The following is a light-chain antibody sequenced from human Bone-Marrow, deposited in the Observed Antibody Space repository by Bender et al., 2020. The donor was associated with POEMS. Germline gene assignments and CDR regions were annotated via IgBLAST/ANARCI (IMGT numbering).Light chain of an antibody. CDR2: INN. Sequence: QSVLTQPPSASGTPGQRVTISCSGSSSNIGTNPVNWYQQLPGTAPKLLIYINNQRPSGVPDRFSGSKSGTSASLAISGLQSEDKADYYCAAWEDSLSGWVFGGGTKLTVL. J-gene: IGLJ3*02. CDR1: SSNIGTNP. CDR3: AAWEDSLSGWV. V-gene: IGLV1-44*01.